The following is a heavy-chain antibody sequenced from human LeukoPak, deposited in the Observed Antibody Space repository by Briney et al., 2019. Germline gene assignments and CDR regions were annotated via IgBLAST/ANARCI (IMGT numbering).Heavy chain of an antibody. J-gene: IGHJ4*01. D-gene: IGHD3-16*01. CDR1: GYIFTELS. Sequence: GASVKVSCKVSGYIFTELSMHWVRQSPGKGLEWMGGSDPENGKTVYAQSFQGRVTMTEDTSADTAYMELSSLRSEDTAVYYCAIDTVYYDPPSYWGQGTLVTVSS. CDR3: AIDTVYYDPPSY. V-gene: IGHV1-24*01. CDR2: SDPENGKT.